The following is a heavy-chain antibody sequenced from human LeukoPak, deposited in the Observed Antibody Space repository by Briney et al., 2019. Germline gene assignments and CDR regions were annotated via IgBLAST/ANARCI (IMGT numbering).Heavy chain of an antibody. V-gene: IGHV4-38-2*01. D-gene: IGHD6-6*01. Sequence: SETLSLTCGVSGHSFSSDSFWGGIRQPPGQGLEWIGSIHERGSTFYNPSLKSRVTISIDTSKNQFSLNVNSVTAADTAVYYCERASRPSNSWFDPWGQGTVVTVSS. CDR3: ERASRPSNSWFDP. J-gene: IGHJ5*02. CDR2: IHERGST. CDR1: GHSFSSDSF.